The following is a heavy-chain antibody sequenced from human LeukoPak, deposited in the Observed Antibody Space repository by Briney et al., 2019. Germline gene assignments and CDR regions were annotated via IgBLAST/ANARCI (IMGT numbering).Heavy chain of an antibody. CDR3: GAWLRPVEY. J-gene: IGHJ4*02. CDR2: IRTKPSGYTT. D-gene: IGHD5-12*01. CDR1: GFDLSGFY. Sequence: GGSLKLSCAASGFDLSGFYVHWVRQTSGRGLEWVGLIRTKPSGYTTVYAASVKGRFTVSRDDSKNTAYLQMNSLKAEDTAVYYCGAWLRPVEYWGQGTLVTVSS. V-gene: IGHV3-73*01.